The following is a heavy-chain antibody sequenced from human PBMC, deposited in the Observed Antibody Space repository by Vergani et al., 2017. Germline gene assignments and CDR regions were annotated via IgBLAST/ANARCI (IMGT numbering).Heavy chain of an antibody. D-gene: IGHD2-2*01. CDR1: GGSFSGYY. V-gene: IGHV4-34*01. J-gene: IGHJ6*03. CDR2: INHSGST. Sequence: QVQLQQWGAGLLKPSETLSLTCAVYGGSFSGYYWSWIRQPPGKGLEWIGEINHSGSTNYNPSLKSRVTISVDTSKNQFSLKLSSVTAADTAVYYCARDRCSSTSCYGGFSMDVWGKGTTVTVSS. CDR3: ARDRCSSTSCYGGFSMDV.